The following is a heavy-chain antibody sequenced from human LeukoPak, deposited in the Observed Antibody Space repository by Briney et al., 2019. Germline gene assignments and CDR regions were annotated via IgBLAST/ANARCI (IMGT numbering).Heavy chain of an antibody. CDR3: ARDGADYCSGGSCYGDAFDI. CDR1: GFTFSTYW. J-gene: IGHJ3*02. D-gene: IGHD2-15*01. V-gene: IGHV3-7*01. CDR2: IKQDGSEK. Sequence: GGSLRLSCAASGFTFSTYWMSWVRQAPGKGLEWVANIKQDGSEKYYVDSVKGRFTISRDNAENSLYLQMNSLRAVDTAVYYCARDGADYCSGGSCYGDAFDIWGQGTMVTVSS.